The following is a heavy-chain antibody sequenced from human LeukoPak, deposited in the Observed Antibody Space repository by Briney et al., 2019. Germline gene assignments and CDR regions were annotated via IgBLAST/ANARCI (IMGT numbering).Heavy chain of an antibody. J-gene: IGHJ4*02. Sequence: PSETLSLTCSVSGGYIGSYFWSWIRQPAGKELEYIGRFYTSGSPNYNPSLKSRVTMSVDTSKNQFSLRLSSVSPADTAVYYCARIGGITYFDYWGQGILVTVPS. CDR2: FYTSGSP. CDR1: GGYIGSYF. D-gene: IGHD3-16*01. CDR3: ARIGGITYFDY. V-gene: IGHV4-4*07.